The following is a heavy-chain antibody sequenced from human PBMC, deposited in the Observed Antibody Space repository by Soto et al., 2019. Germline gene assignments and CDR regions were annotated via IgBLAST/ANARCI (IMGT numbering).Heavy chain of an antibody. CDR1: GFTFSSYA. CDR3: AKGSGSYNYFDY. Sequence: GGSLRLSCAASGFTFSSYAISWVRQAPGKGLEWVSAISGSGGSTYYADSVKGRFTISRDNSKNTLYLQMNSLRAEDTAVYYCAKGSGSYNYFDYWGQGTLVTVSS. D-gene: IGHD1-26*01. CDR2: ISGSGGST. V-gene: IGHV3-23*01. J-gene: IGHJ4*02.